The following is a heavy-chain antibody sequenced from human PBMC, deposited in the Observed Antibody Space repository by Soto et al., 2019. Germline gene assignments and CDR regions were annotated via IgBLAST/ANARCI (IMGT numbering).Heavy chain of an antibody. V-gene: IGHV4-39*01. Sequence: PSETLSLTCTVSGGSITSSNYYWGWIRQPPGKGLEWIGTMYYTGSTYYNPSLRSRVTISIDTSKNQFSLKLNSVTAADTAVYYCARASNYYDSSGFPRNFDYWGQGTQVTVSS. CDR2: MYYTGST. D-gene: IGHD3-22*01. CDR3: ARASNYYDSSGFPRNFDY. CDR1: GGSITSSNYY. J-gene: IGHJ4*02.